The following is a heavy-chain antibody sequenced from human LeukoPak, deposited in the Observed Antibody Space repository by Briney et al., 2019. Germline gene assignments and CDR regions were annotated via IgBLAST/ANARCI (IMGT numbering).Heavy chain of an antibody. Sequence: PGGSLRLSCAASGFTFSSYSMNWVRQAPGKGLEWVSYISSSSSTIYYADSVKGRFTISGDNAKNSLYLQMNSLRAEDTAVYYCAREGSNYYDSSGYDRGYFDYWGQGTLVTVSS. CDR2: ISSSSSTI. D-gene: IGHD3-22*01. CDR1: GFTFSSYS. J-gene: IGHJ4*02. V-gene: IGHV3-48*01. CDR3: AREGSNYYDSSGYDRGYFDY.